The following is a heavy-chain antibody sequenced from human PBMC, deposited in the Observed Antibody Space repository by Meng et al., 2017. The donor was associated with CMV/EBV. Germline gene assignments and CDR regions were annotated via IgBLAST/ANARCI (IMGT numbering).Heavy chain of an antibody. V-gene: IGHV1-8*01. CDR2: MNPNSGNT. D-gene: IGHD3-3*01. CDR3: ARDFWSGLYYYYYGMDV. CDR1: YTFTSYD. J-gene: IGHJ6*02. Sequence: YTFTSYDITWVRQATGQGLEWMGWMNPNSGNTGYAQKFQGRVTMTRNTSISTAYMELSSLRSEDTAVYYCARDFWSGLYYYYYGMDVWGQGTTVTV.